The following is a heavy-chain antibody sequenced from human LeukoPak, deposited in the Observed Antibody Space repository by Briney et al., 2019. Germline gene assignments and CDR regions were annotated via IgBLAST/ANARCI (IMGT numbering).Heavy chain of an antibody. Sequence: SGGSLRLSCAASGFTFSSYGMHWVRQAPGKGLEWVAYIRYDGSNKYYADSVKGRFTISRDNSKNTLYLQMNGLRAEDTAVYCCAKAYGSGSYYFDYWGQGTLVTVSS. CDR2: IRYDGSNK. J-gene: IGHJ4*02. V-gene: IGHV3-30*02. CDR1: GFTFSSYG. D-gene: IGHD3-10*01. CDR3: AKAYGSGSYYFDY.